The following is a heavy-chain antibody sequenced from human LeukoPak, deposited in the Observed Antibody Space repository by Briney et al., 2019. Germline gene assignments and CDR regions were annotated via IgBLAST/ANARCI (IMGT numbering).Heavy chain of an antibody. D-gene: IGHD2-15*01. CDR3: ARGWGDLGGYCSGGSCYGFDP. CDR2: INHSGST. J-gene: IGHJ5*02. V-gene: IGHV4-34*01. Sequence: SETLSLTCAVYGGSFSGYYWSWIRQPPGKGLEWIGEINHSGSTNYNPSLKSRVTISVDTSKNQFSLKLSSVTAADTAVYYCARGWGDLGGYCSGGSCYGFDPWGQGTLVTVSS. CDR1: GGSFSGYY.